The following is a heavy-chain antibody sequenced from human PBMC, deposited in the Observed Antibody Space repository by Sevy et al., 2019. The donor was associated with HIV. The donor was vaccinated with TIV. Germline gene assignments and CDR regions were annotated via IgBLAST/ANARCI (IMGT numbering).Heavy chain of an antibody. CDR2: INHSGST. V-gene: IGHV4-34*01. CDR1: GGSFSGYY. J-gene: IGHJ4*02. Sequence: GSLRLSCAVYGGSFSGYYWSWIRQPPGKGLEWIGEINHSGSTNYNPSLKSRVTISVDTSKNQFSLKLSSVTAADTAVYSSARGLGYSSNWGQGTLVTVSS. CDR3: ARGLGYSSN. D-gene: IGHD6-19*01.